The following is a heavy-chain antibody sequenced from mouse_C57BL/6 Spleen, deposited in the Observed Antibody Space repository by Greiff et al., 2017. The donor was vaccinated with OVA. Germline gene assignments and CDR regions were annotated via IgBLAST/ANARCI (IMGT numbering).Heavy chain of an antibody. D-gene: IGHD2-4*01. CDR2: INPSTGGT. Sequence: VQLQQSGPELVKPGASVKISCKASGYSFTGYYMNWVKQSPEKSLEWIGEINPSTGGTTYNQKFKAKATLTVDKSSSTAYMQLKSLTSEDSAVXYCAKSNYYDYDRYYFDYWGQGTTLTVSS. J-gene: IGHJ2*01. CDR1: GYSFTGYY. V-gene: IGHV1-42*01. CDR3: AKSNYYDYDRYYFDY.